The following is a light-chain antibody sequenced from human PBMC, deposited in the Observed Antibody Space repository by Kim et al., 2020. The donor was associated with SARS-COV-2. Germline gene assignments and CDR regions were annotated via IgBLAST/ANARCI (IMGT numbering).Light chain of an antibody. J-gene: IGKJ1*01. CDR1: QSVSSK. CDR2: GAS. V-gene: IGKV3-15*01. Sequence: LVAPGERAPPSGRASQSVSSKLAWYQQRPGRAPRLPIYGASARAPGIPARVSASGSVTEFTLVIGSLQPEDFAVYYCQKYNIWRTFGQGTKVEIK. CDR3: QKYNIWRT.